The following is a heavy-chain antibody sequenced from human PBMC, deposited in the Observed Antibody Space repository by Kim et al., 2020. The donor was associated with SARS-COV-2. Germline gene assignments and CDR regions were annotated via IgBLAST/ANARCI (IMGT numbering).Heavy chain of an antibody. CDR3: ASHGRGEGYFQH. Sequence: SETLSLTCAVYGGSFSGYYWSWIRQPPGKGLEWIGEINHSGSTNYNPSLKSRVTISVDTSKNQFSLKLSSVTAADTAVYYCASHGRGEGYFQHWGQGTLVTVSS. CDR1: GGSFSGYY. J-gene: IGHJ1*01. CDR2: INHSGST. V-gene: IGHV4-34*01. D-gene: IGHD2-8*01.